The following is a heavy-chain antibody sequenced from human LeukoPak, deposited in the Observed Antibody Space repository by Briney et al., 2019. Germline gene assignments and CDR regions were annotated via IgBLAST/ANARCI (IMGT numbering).Heavy chain of an antibody. CDR1: GGSMSSHY. J-gene: IGHJ5*01. CDR3: ARSAYYSQFDF. V-gene: IGHV4-59*11. Sequence: SETLSLTCTVSGGSMSSHYWSWVRQPPGKALEWIGYIYYSGSTSYNPSLKSRVTISVDTSKNQFSLKLSSVTAADTAVYYCARSAYYSQFDFWGQGTLVTVSS. CDR2: IYYSGST. D-gene: IGHD3-22*01.